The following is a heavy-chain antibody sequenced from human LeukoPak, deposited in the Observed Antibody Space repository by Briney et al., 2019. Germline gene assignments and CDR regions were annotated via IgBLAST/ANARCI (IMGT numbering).Heavy chain of an antibody. CDR3: AKGKRPRLRGSPVDY. J-gene: IGHJ4*02. CDR2: ISGSGGST. D-gene: IGHD6-6*01. CDR1: GFTFSNYW. Sequence: GGSLRLSCAGSGFTFSNYWVHWVRQAPGKGLEWVSAISGSGGSTYYADSVKGRFTISRDNSKNTLYLQMNSLRAEDTAVYYCAKGKRPRLRGSPVDYWGQGTLVTVSS. V-gene: IGHV3-23*01.